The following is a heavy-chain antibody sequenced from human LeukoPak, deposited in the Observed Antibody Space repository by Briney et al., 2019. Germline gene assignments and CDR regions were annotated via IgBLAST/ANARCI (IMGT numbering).Heavy chain of an antibody. CDR3: AALVLDY. J-gene: IGHJ4*02. Sequence: GGSLRLSCAASGFTFGSYGMHWVRQAPGKGLEWVAVISYDGNNKYYADSVKGRFTISRDNSKNTLYLQMNSLRAEDTAVYYCAALVLDYWGQGTLVTVSS. V-gene: IGHV3-30*03. D-gene: IGHD2-8*02. CDR1: GFTFGSYG. CDR2: ISYDGNNK.